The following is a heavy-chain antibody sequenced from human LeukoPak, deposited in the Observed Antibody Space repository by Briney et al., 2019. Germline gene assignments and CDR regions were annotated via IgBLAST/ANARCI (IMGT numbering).Heavy chain of an antibody. CDR1: GFNFNNYW. Sequence: GSLRLSCAASGFNFNNYWMSWLRQAPGKGLEWIGEIWHSGTTNYNPSLKSRVTISVDNSKNQFSLKLNSVTAADTAVYYCMGADYGGHWGQGTLVTVSS. CDR2: IWHSGTT. V-gene: IGHV4-4*02. J-gene: IGHJ4*02. D-gene: IGHD4-17*01. CDR3: MGADYGGH.